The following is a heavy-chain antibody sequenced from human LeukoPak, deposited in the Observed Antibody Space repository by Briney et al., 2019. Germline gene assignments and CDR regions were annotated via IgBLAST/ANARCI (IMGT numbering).Heavy chain of an antibody. CDR1: GYTFTGYY. D-gene: IGHD6-13*01. CDR3: AGLRIAAAGSNWFDP. CDR2: INPNSGGT. V-gene: IGHV1-2*02. J-gene: IGHJ5*02. Sequence: ASVKVSCKASGYTFTGYYMHWVRQAPGQGLEWMGWINPNSGGTNYAQKFQGRVTMTRDTSISTAYMELSRLRSDDTAVYYCAGLRIAAAGSNWFDPWGQGTLVTVS.